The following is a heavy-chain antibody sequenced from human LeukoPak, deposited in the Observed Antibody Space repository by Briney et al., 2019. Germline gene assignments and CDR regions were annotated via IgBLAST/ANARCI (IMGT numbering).Heavy chain of an antibody. J-gene: IGHJ4*02. CDR3: ARDVGDGYMPPDY. Sequence: GGSLRLSCAASGFTFSSYSMNWVRQAPGKGLEWVSSISSSSSYIYYADSVKGRFTISRDNAENSLYLQMNSLRAEDTAVYYCARDVGDGYMPPDYWGQGTLVTVSS. D-gene: IGHD5-24*01. CDR2: ISSSSSYI. V-gene: IGHV3-21*01. CDR1: GFTFSSYS.